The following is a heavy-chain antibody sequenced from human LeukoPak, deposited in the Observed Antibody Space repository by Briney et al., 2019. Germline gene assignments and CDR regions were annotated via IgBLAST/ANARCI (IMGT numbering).Heavy chain of an antibody. CDR1: GFTFSNYW. V-gene: IGHV3-53*01. Sequence: GGSLRLSCATSGFTFSNYWMSWVRQAPGKGLEWVSVIYSGGSTYYADSVKGRFTISRDNSKNTLYLQMNSLRAEDTAVYYCARRDSSGYYFDYWGQGTLVTVSS. CDR2: IYSGGST. J-gene: IGHJ4*02. D-gene: IGHD3-22*01. CDR3: ARRDSSGYYFDY.